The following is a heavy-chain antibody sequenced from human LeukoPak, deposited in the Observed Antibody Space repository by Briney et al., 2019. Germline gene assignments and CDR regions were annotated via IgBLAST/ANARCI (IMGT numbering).Heavy chain of an antibody. J-gene: IGHJ4*02. CDR2: IYSGGLT. D-gene: IGHD2-15*01. CDR3: ARDQSCSGNSCFSFDY. CDR1: GFTVSSNY. Sequence: GGSLRLSCAASGFTVSSNYMTWVRQAPGKGLEWVSIIYSGGLTYYADSVKGRFTISRDSSKNSLFLQMNSLRAEDTAVYYCARDQSCSGNSCFSFDYWGQEALVTVSS. V-gene: IGHV3-66*02.